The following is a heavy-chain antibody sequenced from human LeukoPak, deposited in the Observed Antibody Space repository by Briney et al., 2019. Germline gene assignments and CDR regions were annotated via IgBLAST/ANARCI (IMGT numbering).Heavy chain of an antibody. CDR2: INPNSDGT. CDR3: ERDSSGWYIDY. J-gene: IGHJ4*02. Sequence: GASVKVSCKASGYTFTGYYMHWVQLAPGQRLEWMGWINPNSDGTNYAQKFQSRVTMTRDTSISTAYMELSRLRSDDTAVYCCERDSSGWYIDYWGQGTLVTVSS. CDR1: GYTFTGYY. D-gene: IGHD6-19*01. V-gene: IGHV1-2*03.